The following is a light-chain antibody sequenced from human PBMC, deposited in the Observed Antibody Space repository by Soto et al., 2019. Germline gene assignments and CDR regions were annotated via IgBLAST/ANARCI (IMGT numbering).Light chain of an antibody. CDR1: QGISNY. V-gene: IGKV1-27*01. CDR2: AAS. J-gene: IGKJ4*01. Sequence: DIQMTQSPSSLSASVGDRVTITCRASQGISNYLAWYQQKPGKVPKLLIYAASTLQSGVPSRLSGSGSGTDFTLTISSLQPEDVATYYCQKYNSAPRALTFGGGTKVEIK. CDR3: QKYNSAPRALT.